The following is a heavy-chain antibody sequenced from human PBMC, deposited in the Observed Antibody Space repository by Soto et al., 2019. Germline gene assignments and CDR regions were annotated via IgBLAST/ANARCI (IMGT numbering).Heavy chain of an antibody. D-gene: IGHD2-15*01. V-gene: IGHV1-3*01. CDR1: GYTFTSYA. Sequence: KNRGASVKVSCKASGYTFTSYAMHWVRQAPGQRLEWMGWINAGNGNTKYSQKFQGRVTITRDSSASAAYMELSSLRSVDMAVFYCALFCSGGSCWLDSWGQGTLVTVSS. CDR3: ALFCSGGSCWLDS. J-gene: IGHJ4*02. CDR2: INAGNGNT.